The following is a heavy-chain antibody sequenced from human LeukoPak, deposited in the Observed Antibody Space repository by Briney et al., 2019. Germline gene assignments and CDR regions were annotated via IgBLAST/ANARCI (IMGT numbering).Heavy chain of an antibody. J-gene: IGHJ4*02. CDR1: GFTFSSYG. Sequence: GGSLRLSCAASGFTFSSYGMHWVRQAPGKGLEWVAFIRHDGGNKYYADSVKGRFTISRDNSKNTLYLQMNSLRAEDTAVYYCAKGLPYYYDSSGSFDYWGQGTLVTVSS. V-gene: IGHV3-30*02. CDR3: AKGLPYYYDSSGSFDY. CDR2: IRHDGGNK. D-gene: IGHD3-22*01.